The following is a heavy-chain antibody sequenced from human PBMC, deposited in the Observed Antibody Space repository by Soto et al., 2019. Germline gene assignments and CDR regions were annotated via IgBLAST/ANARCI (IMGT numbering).Heavy chain of an antibody. CDR1: GGSFSGYY. CDR3: ARRITMSDYYYGVDV. Sequence: SETLSLTCAVYGGSFSGYYWSWIRQPPGKGLEWIGEINHSGSTNYNPSLKSRVTISVDTSKNQFSLKLSSVTAADTAVYYCARRITMSDYYYGVDVWGQGTTVTVSS. J-gene: IGHJ6*02. V-gene: IGHV4-34*01. D-gene: IGHD3-22*01. CDR2: INHSGST.